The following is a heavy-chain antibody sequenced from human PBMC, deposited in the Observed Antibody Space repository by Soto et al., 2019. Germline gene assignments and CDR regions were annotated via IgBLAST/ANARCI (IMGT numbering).Heavy chain of an antibody. CDR2: ISSSSYI. V-gene: IGHV3-21*01. Sequence: GGSLRLSCAASGFTFSSYSMNWVRQAPGKGLEWVSSISSSSYIYYADSVKGRFTISRDNAKNSLYLQMNSLRAEDTAVYSCARAMNRDGYNYAFDIWGQGTMVTVSS. J-gene: IGHJ3*02. D-gene: IGHD5-12*01. CDR3: ARAMNRDGYNYAFDI. CDR1: GFTFSSYS.